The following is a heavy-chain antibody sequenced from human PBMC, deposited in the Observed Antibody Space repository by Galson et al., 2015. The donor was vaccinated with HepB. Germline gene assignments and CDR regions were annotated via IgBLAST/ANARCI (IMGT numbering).Heavy chain of an antibody. J-gene: IGHJ4*02. CDR1: GFSLRVSGMG. CDR3: ARSLGLVGPYFDY. D-gene: IGHD3/OR15-3a*01. V-gene: IGHV2-5*01. CDR2: ITWNDDK. Sequence: PALVKPTQTLTLTCTFSGFSLRVSGMGVGWIRQPPGKALEWLAFITWNDDKRYNPSLKNRLTIIKDTFKNQVVLRMTNMDPADTATYYCARSLGLVGPYFDYWGQGSPITVSS.